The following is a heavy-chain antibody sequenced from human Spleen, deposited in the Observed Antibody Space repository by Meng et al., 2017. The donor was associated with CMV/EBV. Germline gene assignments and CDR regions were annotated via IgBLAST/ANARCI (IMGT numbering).Heavy chain of an antibody. CDR3: ARYGTMVRGVIYAFDI. CDR2: IYYSGST. CDR1: GGSISSSSYY. V-gene: IGHV4-39*01. Sequence: SETLSLTCTVSGGSISSSSYYWGWIRQPPGKGLEWIGSIYYSGSTYYNPSLKSRVTISVDTSKNQFSLKLSSVTAADTAAYYCARYGTMVRGVIYAFDIWGQGTMVTVSS. J-gene: IGHJ3*02. D-gene: IGHD3-10*01.